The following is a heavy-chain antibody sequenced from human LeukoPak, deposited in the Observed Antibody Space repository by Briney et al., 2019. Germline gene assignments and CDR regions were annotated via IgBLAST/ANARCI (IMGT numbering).Heavy chain of an antibody. V-gene: IGHV3-73*01. CDR3: TRLMEDSGSYPIAAVDY. J-gene: IGHJ4*02. CDR1: GFTFTNYA. CDR2: IRSKANSYAT. D-gene: IGHD1-26*01. Sequence: GGSLRLSCTASGFTFTNYAMSWVRQASGKGLEWVGHIRSKANSYATAYAASVKGRFTISRDDSKNTAYLQMNSLKTEDTAVYYCTRLMEDSGSYPIAAVDYWGQGTLVTVSS.